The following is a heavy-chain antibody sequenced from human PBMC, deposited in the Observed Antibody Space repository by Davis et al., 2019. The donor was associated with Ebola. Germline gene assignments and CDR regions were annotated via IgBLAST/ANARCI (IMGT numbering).Heavy chain of an antibody. CDR3: AIEGYYYGSGSPPSFDP. J-gene: IGHJ5*02. CDR1: GFTFSSYA. CDR2: SGSGGST. V-gene: IGHV3-23*01. Sequence: PGGSLRLSCAASGFTFSSYAMSWVRQAPGKGLEWVSASGSGGSTYYADSVKGRFTISRDNSKNTLYLQMNSLRAEDTAVYYCAIEGYYYGSGSPPSFDPWGQGTLVTVSS. D-gene: IGHD3-10*01.